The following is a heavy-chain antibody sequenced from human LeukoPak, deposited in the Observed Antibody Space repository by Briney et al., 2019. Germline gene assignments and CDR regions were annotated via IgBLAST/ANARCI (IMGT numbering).Heavy chain of an antibody. CDR2: IYTSGST. V-gene: IGHV4-61*02. J-gene: IGHJ4*02. Sequence: SETLSLTCTVSGGSISSGSYYWSWIRQPAGKGLEWIGRIYTSGSTNYNPSLKSRVTISVDTSKNQFSLKLSSVTAADTAVYYCATEGDYGGNYLDYWGQGTLVTVSS. CDR1: GGSISSGSYY. CDR3: ATEGDYGGNYLDY. D-gene: IGHD4-23*01.